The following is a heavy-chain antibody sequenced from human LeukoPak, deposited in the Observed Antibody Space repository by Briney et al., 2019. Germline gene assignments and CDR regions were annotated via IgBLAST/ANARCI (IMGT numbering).Heavy chain of an antibody. D-gene: IGHD6-13*01. Sequence: ASVSLSSKASGYTFTSYGISWVRQAPGQGLEWMGWISAYNGNTNYAQKLQGRVTMTTDTSTSTAYMELRSLRSDDTAVYYCARVWQQQLVFDYWGQGTFVTVSS. V-gene: IGHV1-18*01. CDR2: ISAYNGNT. CDR3: ARVWQQQLVFDY. J-gene: IGHJ4*02. CDR1: GYTFTSYG.